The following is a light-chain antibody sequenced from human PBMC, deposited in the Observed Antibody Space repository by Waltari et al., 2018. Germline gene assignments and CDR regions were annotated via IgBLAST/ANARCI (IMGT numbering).Light chain of an antibody. V-gene: IGLV3-19*01. Sequence: SSELTQDPAVSVALGKTVRITCQGDSLRSYYASWYQQKPGQAPVLVILGKNNRPSGIPDLFSGTSSGNTASLTITGAQAEDEADYYCNSRDSSGNHLVFGGGTKLTVL. CDR3: NSRDSSGNHLV. CDR2: GKN. J-gene: IGLJ2*01. CDR1: SLRSYY.